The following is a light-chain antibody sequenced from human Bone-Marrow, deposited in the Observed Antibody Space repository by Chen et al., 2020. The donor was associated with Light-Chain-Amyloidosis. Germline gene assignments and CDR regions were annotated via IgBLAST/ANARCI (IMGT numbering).Light chain of an antibody. J-gene: IGLJ2*01. V-gene: IGLV3-25*03. CDR3: QSADSSGTYEVI. CDR2: RDT. CDR1: DLPTKY. Sequence: YELTQPPSVSVSPGQTARITCSGDDLPTKYAYWYQQKPGQAPVLVIHRDTERPSGISERFSGSSSGKTATLTISGVQAEDEADYHCQSADSSGTYEVIFGGGTKLTVL.